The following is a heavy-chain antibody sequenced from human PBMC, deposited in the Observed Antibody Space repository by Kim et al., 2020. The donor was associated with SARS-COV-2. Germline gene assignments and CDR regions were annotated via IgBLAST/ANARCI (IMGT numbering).Heavy chain of an antibody. Sequence: GESLKISCKGSGYSFTSYWIGWVRQMPGKGLEWMGIIYPGDSDTRYSPSFQGQVTISADKSISTAYLQWSSLKASDTAMYYCARPMVQGLGGYYYGMDVWGQGTTVTVSS. CDR1: GYSFTSYW. CDR3: ARPMVQGLGGYYYGMDV. V-gene: IGHV5-51*01. J-gene: IGHJ6*02. CDR2: IYPGDSDT. D-gene: IGHD3-10*01.